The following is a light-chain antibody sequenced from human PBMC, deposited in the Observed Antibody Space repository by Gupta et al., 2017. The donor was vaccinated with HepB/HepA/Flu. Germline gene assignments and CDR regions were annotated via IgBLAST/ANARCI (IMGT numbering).Light chain of an antibody. CDR1: SSNIGGNT. CDR3: STWDDSLNGYV. CDR2: SNN. Sequence: QSVLTQPPSASGTPGQRVTISCPGSSSNIGGNTVNWYQQVPGTAPKLLIHSNNERPSGVPDRFSGSKSGASASLAISRLQSEDEADYYCSTWDDSLNGYVFGTGTTVTVL. V-gene: IGLV1-44*01. J-gene: IGLJ1*01.